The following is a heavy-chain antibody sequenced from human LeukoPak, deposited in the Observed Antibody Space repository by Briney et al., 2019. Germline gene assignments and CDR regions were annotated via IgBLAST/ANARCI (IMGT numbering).Heavy chain of an antibody. D-gene: IGHD4-17*01. V-gene: IGHV3-30*18. Sequence: GGSLRLSCPASGFTFSNYGMHWVRQAPGKGLEWVAVISYDGSNKYYADSVKGRFTISRDNSKNTLYLQMNSLRAEDTAVYYCAKDLYGIDYWGQGTLVTVSS. CDR2: ISYDGSNK. J-gene: IGHJ4*02. CDR3: AKDLYGIDY. CDR1: GFTFSNYG.